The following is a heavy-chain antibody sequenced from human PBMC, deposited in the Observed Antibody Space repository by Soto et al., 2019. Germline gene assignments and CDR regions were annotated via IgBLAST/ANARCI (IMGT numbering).Heavy chain of an antibody. CDR1: GFTFSSYS. Sequence: GGSLRLSCAASGFTFSSYSMNWVRQAPGKGLEWVSSISSSSSYIYYADSVKGRFTISRDNAKNSLYLQMNSLRAEDTAVYYCARDPLGAEYFQHWGQGTLVTVSS. V-gene: IGHV3-21*01. CDR3: ARDPLGAEYFQH. CDR2: ISSSSSYI. J-gene: IGHJ1*01. D-gene: IGHD7-27*01.